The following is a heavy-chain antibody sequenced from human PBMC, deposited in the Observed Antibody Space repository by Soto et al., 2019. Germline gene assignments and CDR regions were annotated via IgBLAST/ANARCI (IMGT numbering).Heavy chain of an antibody. CDR1: GATFSNYV. CDR2: ISPLFSTS. Sequence: QVQLVQSGTEVKKPGSSVKVSCKASGATFSNYVISWERQAPGQGLEWMGGISPLFSTSSYAQRFQGRVTITADKSTTTVHLELSSLRSEDTAVYYCARDRYCSGDTCYPLDYWGQGTLVTVSS. V-gene: IGHV1-69*06. CDR3: ARDRYCSGDTCYPLDY. D-gene: IGHD2-15*01. J-gene: IGHJ4*02.